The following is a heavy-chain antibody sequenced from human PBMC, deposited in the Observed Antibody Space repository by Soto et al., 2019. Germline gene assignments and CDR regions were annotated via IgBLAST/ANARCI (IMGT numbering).Heavy chain of an antibody. V-gene: IGHV3-74*01. J-gene: IGHJ6*02. Sequence: GGSLRLSCAASGFTFSSYWMHWVRQAPGKGLVWVSRINSDGSSTYYADSVKGRFTISRDTAKTSLYLQMNSLRAEDTALYYCARHRYYEGSVPGYGTDVWGQGTTVTVSS. CDR3: ARHRYYEGSVPGYGTDV. CDR1: GFTFSSYW. CDR2: INSDGSST. D-gene: IGHD3-16*01.